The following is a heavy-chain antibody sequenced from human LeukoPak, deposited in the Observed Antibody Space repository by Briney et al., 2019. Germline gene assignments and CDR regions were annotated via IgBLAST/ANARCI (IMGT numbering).Heavy chain of an antibody. Sequence: GGSLRLSCAASGFTFSSYWMSWVRQAPGKGLEWVANINQDGSEKYYEDSVKGRFTISRDNAKDSLYLQMNSLRAEDTAVYYCARGRYGYYFDYWGRGTLVTVSS. D-gene: IGHD2-2*03. CDR2: INQDGSEK. CDR3: ARGRYGYYFDY. V-gene: IGHV3-7*01. J-gene: IGHJ4*02. CDR1: GFTFSSYW.